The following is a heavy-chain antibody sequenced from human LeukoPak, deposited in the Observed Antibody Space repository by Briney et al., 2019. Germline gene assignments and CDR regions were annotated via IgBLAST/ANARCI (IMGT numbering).Heavy chain of an antibody. J-gene: IGHJ5*02. CDR1: GGSISSGDYY. D-gene: IGHD4-23*01. CDR3: ARGPDYGGNYDWFVP. Sequence: SETLSLTCNVSGGSISSGDYYWSWIRQAPGKGLEWIGYIYYSGSTYYNPSLKSRVTISVDTSKNQFSLKLSSVTAADTAVYYCARGPDYGGNYDWFVPWGQGTLVTVSS. V-gene: IGHV4-30-4*01. CDR2: IYYSGST.